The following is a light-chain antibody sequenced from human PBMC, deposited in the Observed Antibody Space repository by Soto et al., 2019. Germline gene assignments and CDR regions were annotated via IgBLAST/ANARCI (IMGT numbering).Light chain of an antibody. CDR2: EVN. CDR1: SSDIGGYDY. J-gene: IGLJ1*01. CDR3: SSYAGSSYV. Sequence: QSALTQPPSASGSPGQSVTISCTGTSSDIGGYDYVSWYQQHPGKAPKLIIYEVNKRPSGVPDRFSGSKSGNTASLIVSGLQAEDEADYYCSSYAGSSYVFGTGTKVTVL. V-gene: IGLV2-8*01.